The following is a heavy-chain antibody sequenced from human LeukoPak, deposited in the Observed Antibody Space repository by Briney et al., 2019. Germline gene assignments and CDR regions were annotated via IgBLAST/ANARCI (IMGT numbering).Heavy chain of an antibody. CDR1: GGSISSSSYY. V-gene: IGHV4-39*07. Sequence: PSETLSLTCTVSGGSISSSSYYWGWIRQPPGKGLEWIGSIYYSGSTYYNSSLKSRVTISVDTSKNQFSLKLSSVTAADTAVYYCARVRNPSIVDYWGQGTLVTVSS. J-gene: IGHJ4*02. CDR3: ARVRNPSIVDY. D-gene: IGHD2-15*01. CDR2: IYYSGST.